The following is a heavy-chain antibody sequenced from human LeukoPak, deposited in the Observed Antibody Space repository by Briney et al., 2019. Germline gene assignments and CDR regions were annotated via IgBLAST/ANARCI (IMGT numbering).Heavy chain of an antibody. J-gene: IGHJ5*02. CDR3: ARGLDWFDP. CDR1: GGSLSGYY. CDR2: INHSGST. Sequence: SETLSLTCAVYGGSLSGYYWSWIRQPPGKGLEWIGEINHSGSTNYNPSLKSRVTISVDTSKNQFSLKLSSVTAADTAVYYCARGLDWFDPWGQGTLVTVSS. V-gene: IGHV4-34*01.